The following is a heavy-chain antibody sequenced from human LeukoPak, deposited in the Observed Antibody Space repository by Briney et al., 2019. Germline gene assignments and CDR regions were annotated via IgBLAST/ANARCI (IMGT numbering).Heavy chain of an antibody. Sequence: GGSLRLSCAASGLTFSSYAMTWVRQAPGRGLEWVSVIYSGGSTYYADSVKGRFTISRDNSKNTVYLHMNSLRAEDTAVYYCARLTSSIAVAIDYWGQGTLVTVSS. CDR2: IYSGGST. D-gene: IGHD6-19*01. V-gene: IGHV3-53*01. J-gene: IGHJ4*02. CDR3: ARLTSSIAVAIDY. CDR1: GLTFSSYA.